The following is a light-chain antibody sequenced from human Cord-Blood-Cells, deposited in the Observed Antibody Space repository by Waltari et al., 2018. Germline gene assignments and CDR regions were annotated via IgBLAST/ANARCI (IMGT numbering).Light chain of an antibody. CDR1: QSVSSN. CDR3: QQYNNWPPIT. CDR2: GAS. J-gene: IGKJ5*01. V-gene: IGKV3-15*01. Sequence: IAMTHSPATLSVSPGESATLSRRASQSVSSNLAWYQQKPCQAPRLLIHGASTRATGIPARLSGSGSGTEFTLTISSLQSEDFAVYYCQQYNNWPPITFGQGTRLEIK.